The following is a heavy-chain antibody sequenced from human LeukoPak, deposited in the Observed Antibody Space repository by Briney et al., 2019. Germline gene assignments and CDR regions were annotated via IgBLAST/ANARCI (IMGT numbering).Heavy chain of an antibody. Sequence: GGSLRLYCAAYGLSFTNLFMHWVSNSLGTRPLPFSRINSDGTSTMYADSVKGRCTISRDNAKNTLYLQMNSLRDEDTAVYYCARRVDATRWFDPWGQGSLVTVSS. CDR1: GLSFTNLF. V-gene: IGHV3-74*03. CDR2: INSDGTST. D-gene: IGHD2-15*01. CDR3: ARRVDATRWFDP. J-gene: IGHJ5*02.